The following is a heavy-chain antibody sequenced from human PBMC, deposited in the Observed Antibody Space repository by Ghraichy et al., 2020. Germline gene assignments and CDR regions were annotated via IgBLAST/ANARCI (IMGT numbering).Heavy chain of an antibody. CDR3: VTDDGGGQRDGEY. Sequence: LEWVAIMKQDGSETYYADTVKGRVTISRDNAKNSLYLQMNSRRAEYTALYYCVTDDGGGQRDGEYWGQGTLIT. D-gene: IGHD3-10*01. V-gene: IGHV3-7*01. CDR2: MKQDGSET. J-gene: IGHJ4*02.